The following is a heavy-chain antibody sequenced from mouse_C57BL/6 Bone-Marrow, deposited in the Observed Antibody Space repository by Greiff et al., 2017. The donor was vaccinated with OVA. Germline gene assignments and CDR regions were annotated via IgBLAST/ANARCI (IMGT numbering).Heavy chain of an antibody. CDR2: IDPSDSDT. CDR1: GYTFTSYW. Sequence: QVQLQQPGAELVGPGTSVKLSCKASGYTFTSYWMDWVKQRPGQGLEWIGIIDPSDSDTHYNQKFKDKATLTVDKASSTAYMQLSSLTSEDSAVYYCARESQAYYFEDWGQGTTLTVS. CDR3: ARESQAYYFED. D-gene: IGHD3-2*02. V-gene: IGHV1-61*01. J-gene: IGHJ2*01.